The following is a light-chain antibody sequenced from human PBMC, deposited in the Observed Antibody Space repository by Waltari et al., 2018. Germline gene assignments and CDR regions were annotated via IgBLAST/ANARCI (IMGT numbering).Light chain of an antibody. CDR1: QSISSY. CDR3: QQSSSTPPFT. V-gene: IGKV1-39*01. CDR2: DAS. Sequence: DIQMTQSPSSLSASVGDRVTITCRASQSISSYLNWYQQKPGKAPKLLIYDASSLQSGVPSRLSGSGSGTDFTLTINSLQPEDFATYYCQQSSSTPPFTFGPGTKVDIK. J-gene: IGKJ3*01.